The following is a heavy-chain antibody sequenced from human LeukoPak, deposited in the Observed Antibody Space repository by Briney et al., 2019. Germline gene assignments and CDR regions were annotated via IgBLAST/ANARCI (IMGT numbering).Heavy chain of an antibody. J-gene: IGHJ4*02. CDR2: IYYTGST. CDR1: GGSISSADYY. D-gene: IGHD6-13*01. V-gene: IGHV4-30-4*08. CDR3: TREDSSSWYTDY. Sequence: PSETLSLTCTVSGGSISSADYYWSWIRQPPGKGLEWIGYIYYTGSTYYNPSLKSRLTIPLDTSENQFSLKLSSVTAADTAVYYCTREDSSSWYTDYWGQGTLVTVSS.